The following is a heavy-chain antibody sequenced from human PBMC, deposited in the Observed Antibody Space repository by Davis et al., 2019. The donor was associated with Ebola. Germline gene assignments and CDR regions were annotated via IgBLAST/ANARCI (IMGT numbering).Heavy chain of an antibody. J-gene: IGHJ3*02. D-gene: IGHD2-2*01. CDR3: ARRVPCSGTSCNRHFDI. V-gene: IGHV3-21*01. CDR1: GFTFSSYA. Sequence: GESLKISCAASGFTFSSYAMSWVRQAPGKGLERVSSISSSSSYIYYADSVKGRFTISRDNAKNSLYLQMNSLRAEDTAVYYCARRVPCSGTSCNRHFDIWGQGTMVTVSS. CDR2: ISSSSSYI.